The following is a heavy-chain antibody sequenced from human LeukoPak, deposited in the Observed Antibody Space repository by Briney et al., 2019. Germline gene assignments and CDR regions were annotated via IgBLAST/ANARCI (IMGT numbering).Heavy chain of an antibody. D-gene: IGHD1-26*01. CDR1: GFXFTNYW. CDR3: ARDRGYSGSYFDN. J-gene: IGHJ4*02. Sequence: PGGSLRLSCAASGFXFTNYWMTWVRQAPGKGLEWVANIKQDGSEKYYVDSVKGRFTISRDNAKNSLYLQMSSLRAEDTAVYYCARDRGYSGSYFDNWGRGTLVTVSS. CDR2: IKQDGSEK. V-gene: IGHV3-7*04.